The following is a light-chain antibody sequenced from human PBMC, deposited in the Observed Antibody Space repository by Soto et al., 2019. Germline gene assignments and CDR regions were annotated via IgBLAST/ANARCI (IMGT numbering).Light chain of an antibody. V-gene: IGKV3-15*01. Sequence: EIVLTKYPGTLSLSPGERATLSCRASQSVSSNLAWYQQKPGQAPRLLIYGASTRATAIPARFSGSGSGTEFTLTISSLQPDDFATYYCQHYNSYSEAFGQGTKVDIK. J-gene: IGKJ1*01. CDR2: GAS. CDR3: QHYNSYSEA. CDR1: QSVSSN.